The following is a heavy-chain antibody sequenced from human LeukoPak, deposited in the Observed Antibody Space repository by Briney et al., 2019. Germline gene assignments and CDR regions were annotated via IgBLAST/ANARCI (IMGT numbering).Heavy chain of an antibody. CDR3: ARDSGYSGYDPFDY. D-gene: IGHD5-12*01. Sequence: ASVKVSCKASGYTFTSYDINWVRQATGQGLEWMGWMNPNSGNTGYAQKFQGRVTITADESTSTAYMELSSLRSEDTAVYYCARDSGYSGYDPFDYWGQGTLVTVSS. V-gene: IGHV1-8*01. CDR2: MNPNSGNT. CDR1: GYTFTSYD. J-gene: IGHJ4*02.